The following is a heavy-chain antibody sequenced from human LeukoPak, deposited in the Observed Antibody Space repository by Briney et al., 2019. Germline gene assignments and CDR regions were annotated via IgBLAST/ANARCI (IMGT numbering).Heavy chain of an antibody. CDR1: GGSISSYY. CDR2: IYYSGST. V-gene: IGHV4-59*01. D-gene: IGHD6-13*01. Sequence: PSETLSLTCTVSGGSISSYYWSWIRQPPGKGLGWIGYIYYSGSTNYNPSLKSRVTISVDTSKNQFSLKLSSVTAADTAVYYCARGGEYGAAAGTDYWGQGTLVTVSS. CDR3: ARGGEYGAAAGTDY. J-gene: IGHJ4*02.